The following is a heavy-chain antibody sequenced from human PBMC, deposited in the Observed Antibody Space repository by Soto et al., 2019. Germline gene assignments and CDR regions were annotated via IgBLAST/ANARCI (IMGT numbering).Heavy chain of an antibody. V-gene: IGHV5-51*01. D-gene: IGHD6-13*01. CDR3: ARGLKQQLPTRSFDY. CDR1: GYSFPSYW. CDR2: IYPGDSDT. Sequence: GESLKISCKGSGYSFPSYWIAWVRQMPGKGLEWMGIIYPGDSDTRYSPSFQGQVTISADKSISTAYLQWSSLKASDTAMYYCARGLKQQLPTRSFDYWGQGTLVTVSS. J-gene: IGHJ4*02.